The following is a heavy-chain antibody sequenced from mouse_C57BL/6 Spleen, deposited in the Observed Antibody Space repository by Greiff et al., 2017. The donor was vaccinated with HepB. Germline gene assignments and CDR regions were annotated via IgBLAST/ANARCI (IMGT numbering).Heavy chain of an antibody. Sequence: QVQLQQSGAELVKPGASVKLSCKASGYTFTSYWMHWVKQRPGQGLEWIGMIHPNSGSTNYNEKFKSKATLTVDKSSSTAYMQLSSLTSEDSAVYYCARVYYYGSSYKNYFDYWGQGTTLTVSS. CDR2: IHPNSGST. CDR1: GYTFTSYW. D-gene: IGHD1-1*01. V-gene: IGHV1-64*01. J-gene: IGHJ2*01. CDR3: ARVYYYGSSYKNYFDY.